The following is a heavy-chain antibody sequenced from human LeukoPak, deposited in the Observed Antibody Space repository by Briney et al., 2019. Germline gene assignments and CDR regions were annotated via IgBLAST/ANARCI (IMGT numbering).Heavy chain of an antibody. CDR3: AKGQLYSSSCLGDY. CDR2: IAWNSGNT. D-gene: IGHD6-13*01. V-gene: IGHV3-9*01. Sequence: GGSLRLSCAASGFTFDNYAMHWVRQAPGKGLEWVSGIAWNSGNTGFADSVKGRFTISRDNSKNTLYLQMNSLRAEDTAVYYCAKGQLYSSSCLGDYWGQGTLVTVSS. J-gene: IGHJ4*02. CDR1: GFTFDNYA.